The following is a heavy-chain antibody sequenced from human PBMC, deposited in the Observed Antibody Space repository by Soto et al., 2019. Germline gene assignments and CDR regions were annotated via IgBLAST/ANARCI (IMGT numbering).Heavy chain of an antibody. D-gene: IGHD5-18*01. CDR1: GFTFSSYA. Sequence: LRLSCAASGFTFSSYAMIWVRQAPGKGLKWVSGIRHSGGDTYYADSVKGRFTISRDNSKNTLYLQMNSLRAEDTAVYYCAKVTSSERGYSYGSSDYWGQGTLVTVSS. J-gene: IGHJ4*02. CDR3: AKVTSSERGYSYGSSDY. CDR2: IRHSGGDT. V-gene: IGHV3-23*01.